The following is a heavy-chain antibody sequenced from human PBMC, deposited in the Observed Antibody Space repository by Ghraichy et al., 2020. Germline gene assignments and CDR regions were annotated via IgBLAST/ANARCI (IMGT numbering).Heavy chain of an antibody. D-gene: IGHD1-26*01. J-gene: IGHJ4*02. V-gene: IGHV3-15*01. CDR1: GFGFTNAW. CDR2: IKSETDGGTI. Sequence: GGSLRLSCAASGFGFTNAWMSWVRQAPGKGLEWVGRIKSETDGGTIDYAAPVKGRFTISREDSKNTLYVQMNSLKTEDTAVYYCTTVLVGVTRVSLGYWGQGTLVTVSS. CDR3: TTVLVGVTRVSLGY.